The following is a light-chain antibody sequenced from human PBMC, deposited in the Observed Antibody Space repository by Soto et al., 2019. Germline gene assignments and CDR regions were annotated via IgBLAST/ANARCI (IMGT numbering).Light chain of an antibody. CDR2: AAS. V-gene: IGKV1D-16*01. Sequence: DVQMTQSPSSLSASVGDRVTITCRASQDINSYLAWYQQKPGNAPKSLIYAASSLQTGVPSRFSGSESGTGFTLTINNLQPEDSATYYCQQYNIYPLTFGGGTKVEIK. J-gene: IGKJ4*01. CDR3: QQYNIYPLT. CDR1: QDINSY.